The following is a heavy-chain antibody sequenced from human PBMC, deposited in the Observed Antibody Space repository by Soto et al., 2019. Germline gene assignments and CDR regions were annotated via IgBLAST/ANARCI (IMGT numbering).Heavy chain of an antibody. D-gene: IGHD4-17*01. CDR1: GYTFTSYA. J-gene: IGHJ4*02. V-gene: IGHV1-3*01. CDR2: INGGYGNT. CDR3: ASSSTATTVYGY. Sequence: QVQLVQSGAEVKKPGASVKLSCKASGYTFTSYAMHWMRQAPGQRLEWMGWINGGYGNTEYSQKFQGRVTITRDTSARTGYMELSSLRSEDTAVYYCASSSTATTVYGYWGQGTLVIVSS.